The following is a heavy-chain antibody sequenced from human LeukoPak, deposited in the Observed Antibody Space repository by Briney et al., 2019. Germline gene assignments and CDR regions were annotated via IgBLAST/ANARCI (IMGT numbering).Heavy chain of an antibody. J-gene: IGHJ4*02. CDR2: IYSGGDT. Sequence: PGGSLRLSCAAPGFTVISSHMTWVRQAVGKGLEWVSFIYSGGDTSYADSVKGRFTISRDSSKNTLYLQMNSLRAEDTAVYYCARVYNYVFDYWGQGTLVTVSS. V-gene: IGHV3-53*01. CDR3: ARVYNYVFDY. D-gene: IGHD3-10*02. CDR1: GFTVISSH.